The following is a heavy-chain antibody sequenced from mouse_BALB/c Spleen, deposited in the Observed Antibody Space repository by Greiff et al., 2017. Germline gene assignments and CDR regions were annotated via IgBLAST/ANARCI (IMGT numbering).Heavy chain of an antibody. D-gene: IGHD2-14*01. J-gene: IGHJ3*01. CDR2: IYPYNGGT. Sequence: VQLQQSGPELVKPGASVKISCKASGYTFTDYNMHWVKQSHGKSLEWIGYIYPYNGGTGYNQKFKSKATLTVDNSSSTAYMELRSLTSEDSAVYYCAREDYRSSWFAYWGQGTLVTVSA. V-gene: IGHV1S29*02. CDR3: AREDYRSSWFAY. CDR1: GYTFTDYN.